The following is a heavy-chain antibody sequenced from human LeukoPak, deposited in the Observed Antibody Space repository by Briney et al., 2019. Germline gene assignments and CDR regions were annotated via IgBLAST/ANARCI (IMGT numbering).Heavy chain of an antibody. J-gene: IGHJ3*02. CDR3: ARVACDFWSGYCAFDI. CDR2: ISAYNGNT. D-gene: IGHD3-3*01. CDR1: GYTFTSYG. Sequence: GASVKVSCKASGYTFTSYGISWVRQAPGQGLERMGWISAYNGNTNYAQKLQGRVTMTTDTSTSTAYMELRSLRSDDTAVYYCARVACDFWSGYCAFDIWGQGTMVTVSS. V-gene: IGHV1-18*01.